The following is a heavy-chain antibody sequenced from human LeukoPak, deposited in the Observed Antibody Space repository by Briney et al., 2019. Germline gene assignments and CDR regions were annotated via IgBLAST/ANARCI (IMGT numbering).Heavy chain of an antibody. D-gene: IGHD3-10*02. Sequence: PGGSLRLSCVASGFIVSSNYMNWVRQAPGKGLEWVAVIYSGGSADYADSVKGRFTISRDNSKNTLYLQMNSLRAEDTAAYYCARGGIAVRLSYYYYGMGVWGQGTTVTVSS. CDR3: ARGGIAVRLSYYYYGMGV. J-gene: IGHJ6*02. CDR1: GFIVSSNY. V-gene: IGHV3-53*01. CDR2: IYSGGSA.